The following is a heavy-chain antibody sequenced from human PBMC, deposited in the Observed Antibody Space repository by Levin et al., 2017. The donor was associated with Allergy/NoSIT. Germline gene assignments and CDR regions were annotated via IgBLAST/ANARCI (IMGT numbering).Heavy chain of an antibody. J-gene: IGHJ4*02. V-gene: IGHV3-33*01. CDR3: ARIVSTVTSPVDY. D-gene: IGHD4-17*01. CDR2: IWYDGSNK. CDR1: GFTFRSYG. Sequence: GGSLRLSCAASGFTFRSYGMHWVRQAPGKGLEWVAVIWYDGSNKYYADSVKGRFTISRDNSKNTLYLQMNSLRAEDTAVYYCARIVSTVTSPVDYWGQGTLVTASS.